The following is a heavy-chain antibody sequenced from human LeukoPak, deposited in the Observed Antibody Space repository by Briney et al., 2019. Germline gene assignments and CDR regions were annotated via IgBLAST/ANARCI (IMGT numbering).Heavy chain of an antibody. CDR1: GLTVSSNS. J-gene: IGHJ4*02. Sequence: GGSLRLSCTASGLTVSSNSMNWVRQAPGKGLEWVSVIYSGGSTYYADSVKGRFTVSRDNSKNTLYLQMNSLRAEDTAIYYRAREVGGANPPYYLDYWGQGTLVTVS. CDR2: IYSGGST. V-gene: IGHV3-53*01. D-gene: IGHD3-10*01. CDR3: AREVGGANPPYYLDY.